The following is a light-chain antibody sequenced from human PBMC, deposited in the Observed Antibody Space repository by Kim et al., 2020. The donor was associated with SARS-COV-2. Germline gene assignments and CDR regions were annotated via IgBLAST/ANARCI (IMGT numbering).Light chain of an antibody. CDR1: SSDVGGYNY. V-gene: IGLV2-14*04. CDR3: SSYTSSSTPYV. J-gene: IGLJ1*01. CDR2: DVS. Sequence: QSSTISCTETSSDVGGYNYVSWYQQHPGKAPKLMIYDVSKRPSGVSNRFSGSKSGNTASLTISGLQAEDEADYYCSSYTSSSTPYVFGTGTKVTVL.